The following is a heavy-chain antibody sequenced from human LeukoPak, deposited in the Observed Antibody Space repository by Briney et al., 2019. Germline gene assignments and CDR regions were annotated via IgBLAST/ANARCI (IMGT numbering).Heavy chain of an antibody. Sequence: PSETLSLTCTVSGDFLSSSRYYRGWIRQPPGKGLEWIGDVYYTGRTYYNPSIKSRVFISIDTSKNYFSLNLNFVTAADTAVYYCARRRYYDSTGYSGWGRGSLVSVSS. J-gene: IGHJ1*01. CDR1: GDFLSSSRYY. V-gene: IGHV4-39*02. CDR2: VYYTGRT. D-gene: IGHD3-22*01. CDR3: ARRRYYDSTGYSG.